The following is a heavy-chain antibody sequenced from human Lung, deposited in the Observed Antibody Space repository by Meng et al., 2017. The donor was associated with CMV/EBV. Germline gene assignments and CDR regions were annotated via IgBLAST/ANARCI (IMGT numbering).Heavy chain of an antibody. J-gene: IGHJ6*02. V-gene: IGHV3-30*04. D-gene: IGHD3-10*01. Sequence: GGSLRLXCAASGFTFSSYAMHWVRQAPGKGLEWVAVISYDGSNKYYADSVKGRFTISRDNAKNTVYLQMNSLRVEDTAVYYCVREITSISHFGMDVLGQGXTVTVSS. CDR1: GFTFSSYA. CDR3: VREITSISHFGMDV. CDR2: ISYDGSNK.